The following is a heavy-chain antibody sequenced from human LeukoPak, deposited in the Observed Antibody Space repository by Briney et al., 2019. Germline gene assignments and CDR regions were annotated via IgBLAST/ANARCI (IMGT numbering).Heavy chain of an antibody. CDR3: ARGLLF. J-gene: IGHJ4*02. V-gene: IGHV3-74*01. CDR2: INSDGSST. CDR1: GFTFSSYW. D-gene: IGHD2-15*01. Sequence: GGSLRLSCAATGFTFSSYWMHWVRQAPGMGLVWVSRINSDGSSTSYADSVKGRFTISRDNAKNTLYLQMNSLRAEDTAVYYCARGLLFWGQGTLVTVSS.